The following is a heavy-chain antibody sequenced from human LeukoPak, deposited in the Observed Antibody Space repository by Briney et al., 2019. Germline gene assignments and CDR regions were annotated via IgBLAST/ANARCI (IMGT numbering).Heavy chain of an antibody. CDR2: IYYSGST. D-gene: IGHD3-9*01. J-gene: IGHJ4*02. CDR3: ARDRYDILTGYYMLDY. CDR1: GGSISSYY. V-gene: IGHV4-59*01. Sequence: PSETLSLTCTVSGGSISSYYWSWIRQPPGKGLEWIGYIYYSGSTNYNPSLKSRVTISVDTSKSQFSLKLSSVTAADTAVYYCARDRYDILTGYYMLDYWGQGTLVTVSS.